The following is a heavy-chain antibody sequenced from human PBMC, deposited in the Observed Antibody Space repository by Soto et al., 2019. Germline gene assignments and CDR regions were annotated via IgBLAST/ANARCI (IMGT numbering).Heavy chain of an antibody. CDR1: GVTFSSYA. CDR2: IIPIFGTA. Sequence: SGKVSCKASGVTFSSYAISWLRQAPGQGLELIGGIIPIFGTANYAQKFQGRVTITADESTSTAYMELSSLRSEDTAVYYCASTKRKGLTGDYVPYRSMDVWGQGTTVTVSS. V-gene: IGHV1-69*13. CDR3: ASTKRKGLTGDYVPYRSMDV. J-gene: IGHJ6*02. D-gene: IGHD4-17*01.